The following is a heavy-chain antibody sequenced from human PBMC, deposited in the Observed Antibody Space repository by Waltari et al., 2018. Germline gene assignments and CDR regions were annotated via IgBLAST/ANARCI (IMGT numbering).Heavy chain of an antibody. CDR2: IYHSGST. CDR1: GFSLSTSGV. J-gene: IGHJ5*02. Sequence: KESGPTLVKPTQTLTLTCTFSGFSLSTSGVGVGWIRQPPGKGLEWIGSIYHSGSTYYNPSLKSRVTIAVDTSKNQFSLKLSSVTAADTAVYYCARAANGISNYNWFDPWGQGTLVTVSS. CDR3: ARAANGISNYNWFDP. V-gene: IGHV4-38-2*02. D-gene: IGHD2-8*01.